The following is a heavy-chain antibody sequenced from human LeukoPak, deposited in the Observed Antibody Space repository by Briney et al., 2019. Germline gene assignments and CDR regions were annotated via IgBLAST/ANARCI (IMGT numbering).Heavy chain of an antibody. CDR3: AREGKPSSYYYGMDV. J-gene: IGHJ6*02. V-gene: IGHV3-66*02. Sequence: PGGSLRLSCAASGFTVSSNYMSWVRQAPGKGLEWVSVIYSGGSTYYADSVTGRFTISRDNSKNTLYLQMNSLRAEDTAVYYCAREGKPSSYYYGMDVWGQGTTVTVSS. CDR2: IYSGGST. CDR1: GFTVSSNY.